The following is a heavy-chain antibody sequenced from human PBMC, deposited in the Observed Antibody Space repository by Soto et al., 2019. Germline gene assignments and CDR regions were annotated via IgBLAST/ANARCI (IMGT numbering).Heavy chain of an antibody. D-gene: IGHD3-22*01. J-gene: IGHJ4*02. CDR3: PRLRRYYYDSSGYYYDWDY. Sequence: ASVKVSCKASGYTFTSYGISWVRQAPGQGLEWMGWISAYNGNTNYAQKLQGRVTMTTDTSTSTAYMELRSLRSDDTAVYYCPRLRRYYYDSSGYYYDWDYWGKVNLVTVAS. V-gene: IGHV1-18*04. CDR1: GYTFTSYG. CDR2: ISAYNGNT.